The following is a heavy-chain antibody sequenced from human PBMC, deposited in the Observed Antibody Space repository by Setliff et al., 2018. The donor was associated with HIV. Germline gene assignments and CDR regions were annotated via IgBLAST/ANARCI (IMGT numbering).Heavy chain of an antibody. J-gene: IGHJ4*02. Sequence: PSETLSLTCAVSGGSISSDNWWTWVRQAPGKGLEWVSSISSTGTYIYYADSMKGRFTISRDNAKNSLYLQMNGLTAWDTAVYYCARDSGTTVGATGPGYWGQGTLVTVSS. CDR2: ISSTGTYI. V-gene: IGHV3-21*01. CDR3: ARDSGTTVGATGPGY. D-gene: IGHD1-26*01. CDR1: GGSISSDN.